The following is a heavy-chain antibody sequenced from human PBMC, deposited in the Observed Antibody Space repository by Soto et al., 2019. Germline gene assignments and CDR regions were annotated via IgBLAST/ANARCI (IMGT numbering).Heavy chain of an antibody. D-gene: IGHD3-22*01. Sequence: SETLSLTCTVSGGSIGSYYWSWIRQPAGKGLEWIGRIYTSGSTNYNPSLKSRVTMSVDTSRNQFSLKLSSVTAADTAVYYCARDGTYYYDSSGYFDPWGQGTLVTV. J-gene: IGHJ5*02. CDR3: ARDGTYYYDSSGYFDP. CDR1: GGSIGSYY. CDR2: IYTSGST. V-gene: IGHV4-4*07.